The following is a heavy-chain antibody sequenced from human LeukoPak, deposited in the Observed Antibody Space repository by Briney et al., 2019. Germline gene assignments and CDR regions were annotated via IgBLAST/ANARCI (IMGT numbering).Heavy chain of an antibody. CDR2: INSDGSST. Sequence: GGSLRLSCAASGFTFSSYWMHWVRQAPGKGLVWVSRINSDGSSTSYADSVKGRFTISRDNAKNTLYLQMNSLGAEDTAVYYCARDGRDDTGYYYYYYGMDVWGQGTTVTVSS. V-gene: IGHV3-74*01. CDR1: GFTFSSYW. CDR3: ARDGRDDTGYYYYYYGMDV. D-gene: IGHD2-8*02. J-gene: IGHJ6*02.